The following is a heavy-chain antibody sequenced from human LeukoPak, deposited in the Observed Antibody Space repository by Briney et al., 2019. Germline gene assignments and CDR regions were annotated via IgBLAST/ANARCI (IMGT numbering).Heavy chain of an antibody. V-gene: IGHV3-23*01. D-gene: IGHD3-22*01. CDR1: GLTFYTYA. Sequence: QPGGSLRLSCAVSGLTFYTYAMSWVRQAPGKGLEWVSAISGRDGRTYYSDSVKGRFTISRDNSQNTLYLQMNSLRAEDTAVYYCAKRDYYDSSGYPYWGQGTLVTVSS. CDR3: AKRDYYDSSGYPY. J-gene: IGHJ4*02. CDR2: ISGRDGRT.